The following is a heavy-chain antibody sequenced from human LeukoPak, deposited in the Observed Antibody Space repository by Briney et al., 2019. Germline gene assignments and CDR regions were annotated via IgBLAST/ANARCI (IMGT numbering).Heavy chain of an antibody. CDR3: ERDRGGSSSSLYWFDP. CDR1: GDTFSSYA. V-gene: IGHV1-69*13. Sequence: GASVKVSCKASGDTFSSYAINWVRQAPGQGLEWMGGIIPMFGKGNYAQKFQGRVTITADESTRTVYMELSSPRFDDTAVYYCERDRGGSSSSLYWFDPWGHGTLVTASS. CDR2: IIPMFGKG. J-gene: IGHJ5*02. D-gene: IGHD6-6*01.